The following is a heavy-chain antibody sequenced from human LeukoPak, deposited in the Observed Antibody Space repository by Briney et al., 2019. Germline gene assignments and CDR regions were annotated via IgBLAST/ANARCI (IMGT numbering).Heavy chain of an antibody. CDR1: SGSISSGDYY. Sequence: SETLSLTCTVSSGSISSGDYYWSWIRQHPGKGLEWIGYINFSGSTYYNPSLKSRVTISVDTSKNQFSLRLSSVTAADTAVYYCARDKGGSRTFEYWGQGTLVTVSS. CDR3: ARDKGGSRTFEY. J-gene: IGHJ4*02. V-gene: IGHV4-31*03. CDR2: INFSGST. D-gene: IGHD6-13*01.